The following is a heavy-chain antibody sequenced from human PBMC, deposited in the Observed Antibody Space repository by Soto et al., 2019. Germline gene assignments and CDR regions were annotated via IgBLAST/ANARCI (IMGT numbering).Heavy chain of an antibody. Sequence: GASVKVSCKASGYTFTSYGISWVRQAPGQGLEWMGWISAYNGNTNYAQKLQGRVTMTTDTSTSTAYMELRSLRSDDTAVYYCARGRYGIAAAGARSPRTYYFDYWGQGTLVTVSS. CDR2: ISAYNGNT. CDR3: ARGRYGIAAAGARSPRTYYFDY. V-gene: IGHV1-18*01. D-gene: IGHD6-13*01. J-gene: IGHJ4*02. CDR1: GYTFTSYG.